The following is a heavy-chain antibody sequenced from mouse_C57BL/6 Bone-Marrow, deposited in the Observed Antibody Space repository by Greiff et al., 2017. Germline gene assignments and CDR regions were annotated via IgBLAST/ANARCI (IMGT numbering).Heavy chain of an antibody. V-gene: IGHV2-5*01. J-gene: IGHJ4*01. CDR2: IWRGGGT. CDR3: AREPLYGNYPYAMDY. D-gene: IGHD2-1*01. CDR1: GFSLTSYG. Sequence: QVQLQQSGPGLVQPSQSLSITCTVSGFSLTSYGVHWVSQSPGKGLEWLGLIWRGGGTDYNAACMCRLSITKDNSKSQVFFKMNSLQADDTAIFVCAREPLYGNYPYAMDYWGQGTSVTVSS.